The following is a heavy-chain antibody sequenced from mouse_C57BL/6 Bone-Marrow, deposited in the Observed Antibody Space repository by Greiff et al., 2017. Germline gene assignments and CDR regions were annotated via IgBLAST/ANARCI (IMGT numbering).Heavy chain of an antibody. CDR2: IYPRSGNT. CDR1: GYTFTSYG. CDR3: ARETAQSRAWFAY. J-gene: IGHJ3*01. Sequence: VQGVESGAELARPGASVKLSCKASGYTFTSYGISWVKQRTGQGLEWIGEIYPRSGNTYYNEKFKGQATLTADKSSSTAYMELRSLTSEDSAVYYCARETAQSRAWFAYWGQGTLVTVSA. D-gene: IGHD3-2*02. V-gene: IGHV1-81*01.